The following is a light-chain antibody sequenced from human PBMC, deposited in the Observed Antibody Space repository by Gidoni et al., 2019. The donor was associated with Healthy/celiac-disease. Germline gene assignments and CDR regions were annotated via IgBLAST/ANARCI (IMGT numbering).Light chain of an antibody. CDR3: QQYYSYPRT. J-gene: IGKJ1*01. V-gene: IGKV1-8*01. Sequence: AIRITQSPSSLSASTGDRVTITCRASQGISSYLAWYQHKPGKAPKLLIYAASTLQSGVPSRFSGSGSGTDFTLTISCLQSEDFATYSCQQYYSYPRTFGQGTKVEIK. CDR2: AAS. CDR1: QGISSY.